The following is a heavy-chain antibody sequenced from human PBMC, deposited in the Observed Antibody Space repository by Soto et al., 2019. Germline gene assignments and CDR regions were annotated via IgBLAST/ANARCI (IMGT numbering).Heavy chain of an antibody. CDR3: AREGDYYDSSGYYYAYYFDY. J-gene: IGHJ4*02. CDR2: INHSGST. CDR1: GGSFSGYY. V-gene: IGHV4-34*01. D-gene: IGHD3-22*01. Sequence: LSLTCAVYGGSFSGYYWSWIRQPPGNGLEWIGEINHSGSTNYNPSLKSRVTISVDTSKNQFSLKLSSVTAADTAVYYCAREGDYYDSSGYYYAYYFDYWGQGTMVTVSS.